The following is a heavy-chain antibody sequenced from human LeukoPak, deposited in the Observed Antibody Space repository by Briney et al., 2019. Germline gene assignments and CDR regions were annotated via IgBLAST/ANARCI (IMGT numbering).Heavy chain of an antibody. J-gene: IGHJ4*02. V-gene: IGHV3-74*01. Sequence: GGSLRLSCAASGFTFSSYWMHWVRHAPGKGLVWVSRINSDGSSTSYADSVKGRFTISRDNAKNTLYLQMNSLRAEDAAVYYCARPGSGSYFDYWGQGTLVTVSS. D-gene: IGHD1-26*01. CDR2: INSDGSST. CDR3: ARPGSGSYFDY. CDR1: GFTFSSYW.